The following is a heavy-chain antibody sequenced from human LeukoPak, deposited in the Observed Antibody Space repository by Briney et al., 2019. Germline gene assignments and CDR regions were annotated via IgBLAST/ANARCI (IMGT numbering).Heavy chain of an antibody. J-gene: IGHJ4*02. CDR1: GGTFSSYA. CDR3: ATLPRYYYDCSGNGGY. D-gene: IGHD3-22*01. CDR2: IIPIFGTA. V-gene: IGHV1-69*05. Sequence: ASVKVSCKASGGTFSSYAISWVRQAPGQGLEWMGGIIPIFGTANYAQKFQGRVTITTDESTSTAYMELSSLRSEDTAVYYCATLPRYYYDCSGNGGYWGQGTLVTVSS.